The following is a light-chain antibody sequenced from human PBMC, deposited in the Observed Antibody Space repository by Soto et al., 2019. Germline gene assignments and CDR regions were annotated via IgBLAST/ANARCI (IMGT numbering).Light chain of an antibody. CDR1: QSVSSNY. Sequence: EIVLTQSPGTLSLSPGERATLSCRASQSVSSNYLAWYQQKPGQAPRLLMYDASSRATGIPDRFSGSGSGTDFTLTISRLEPEDFAVYYCQQYGSSPWTFGQGTKVE. J-gene: IGKJ1*01. CDR3: QQYGSSPWT. CDR2: DAS. V-gene: IGKV3-20*01.